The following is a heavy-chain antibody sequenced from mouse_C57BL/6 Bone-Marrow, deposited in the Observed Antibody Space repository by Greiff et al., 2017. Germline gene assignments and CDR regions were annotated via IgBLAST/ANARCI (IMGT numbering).Heavy chain of an antibody. J-gene: IGHJ2*01. V-gene: IGHV1-54*01. D-gene: IGHD6-1*01. CDR2: IIPGSGGT. CDR3: ARDANYFDY. Sequence: VKLMESGAELVRPGTSVKVSCKASGYAFTDYLIEWVKQRPGQGLEWIGVIIPGSGGTNYNEKFKGKATLTADKSSSTAYMQLSSLTSEDSAVYFCARDANYFDYWGQGTTLTVSA. CDR1: GYAFTDYL.